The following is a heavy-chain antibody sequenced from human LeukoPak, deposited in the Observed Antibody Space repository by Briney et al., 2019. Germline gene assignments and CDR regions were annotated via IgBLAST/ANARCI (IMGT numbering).Heavy chain of an antibody. V-gene: IGHV4-59*08. J-gene: IGHJ5*02. CDR1: GGSISSYY. CDR2: IYYSGST. Sequence: SETLSLTCTVSGGSISSYYWSWVRQPPGKGLEWIGYIYYSGSTNYNPSLKSRVTISVDTSKNQFSLKLSSVTAADTAVYYCARQVSYYDSSGYYSNWFDPWGQGTLVTVSS. D-gene: IGHD3-22*01. CDR3: ARQVSYYDSSGYYSNWFDP.